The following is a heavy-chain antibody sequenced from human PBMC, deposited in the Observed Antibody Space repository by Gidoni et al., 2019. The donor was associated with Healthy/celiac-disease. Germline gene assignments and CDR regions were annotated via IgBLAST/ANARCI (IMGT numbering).Heavy chain of an antibody. Sequence: QVQLQQWGAGLFKPSETLSLTCAVYGGSFSGYYWSWIRQPPGKGLEWIGEINHSGSTNYNPSLKSRVTISVDTSKNQFSLKLSSVTAADTAVYYCARARGIGGYDYWGQGTLVTVSS. V-gene: IGHV4-34*01. D-gene: IGHD3-10*01. J-gene: IGHJ4*02. CDR3: ARARGIGGYDY. CDR1: GGSFSGYY. CDR2: INHSGST.